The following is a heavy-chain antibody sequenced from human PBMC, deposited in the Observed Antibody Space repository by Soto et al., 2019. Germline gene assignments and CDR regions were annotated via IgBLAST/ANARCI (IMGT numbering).Heavy chain of an antibody. CDR1: GFTFSSYS. Sequence: EVQLVESGGGLVKPGGSLRLSCAASGFTFSSYSMNWVRQAPGKGLEWVSSISSSSRYIYYADSVKGRLTISRDNAKNSQYLQMNSLRAEDTAVYYCARPGHYYYYYMDVWCKGTTVTVSS. CDR3: ARPGHYYYYYMDV. V-gene: IGHV3-21*01. CDR2: ISSSSRYI. J-gene: IGHJ6*03.